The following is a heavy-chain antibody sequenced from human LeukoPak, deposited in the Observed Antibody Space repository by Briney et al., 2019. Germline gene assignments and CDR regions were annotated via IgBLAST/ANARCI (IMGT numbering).Heavy chain of an antibody. D-gene: IGHD2-2*01. V-gene: IGHV4-34*01. CDR1: GGSFSGYY. CDR2: IIHTGRT. CDR3: ARGILVTVYAAFDY. J-gene: IGHJ4*02. Sequence: SETLSLTCGVYGGSFSGYYWTWIRQSPGVGLEWIGEIIHTGRTNYNLSLTSRVSISVDTSKNQFSLELSSVTAADTAVYYCARGILVTVYAAFDYWGQGTLVTVSS.